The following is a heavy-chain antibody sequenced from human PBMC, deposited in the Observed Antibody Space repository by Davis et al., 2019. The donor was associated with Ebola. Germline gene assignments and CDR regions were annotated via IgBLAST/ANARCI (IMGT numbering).Heavy chain of an antibody. CDR1: GGTFSSYA. J-gene: IGHJ6*02. CDR2: IIPILGIA. V-gene: IGHV1-69*04. D-gene: IGHD2-15*01. CDR3: AREDCSGGSCYRRYYYYGMDV. Sequence: SVKVSCKASGGTFSSYAISWVRQAPGQGLEWMGRIIPILGIANYAQKFQGRVTITADKSTSTAYMELSSLRSEDTAVYYCAREDCSGGSCYRRYYYYGMDVWGQGTTVTVSS.